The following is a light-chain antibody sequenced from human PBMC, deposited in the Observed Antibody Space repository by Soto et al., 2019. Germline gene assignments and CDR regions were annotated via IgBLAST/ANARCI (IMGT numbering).Light chain of an antibody. J-gene: IGLJ1*01. CDR2: EVS. V-gene: IGLV2-8*01. CDR3: SSYAGSNFYV. CDR1: SSDVGGYNY. Sequence: QSALTQPPSASGSPGQSATISCTGTSSDVGGYNYVSWYQQHPGKAPKLMIYEVSKRPSGVPDRFSGSKPGNTASLTVSGLQAEDEADYYCSSYAGSNFYVFGTGTKVTVL.